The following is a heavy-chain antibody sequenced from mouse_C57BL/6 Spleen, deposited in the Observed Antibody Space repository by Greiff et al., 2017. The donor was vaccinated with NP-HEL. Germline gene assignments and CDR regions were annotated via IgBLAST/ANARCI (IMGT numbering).Heavy chain of an antibody. CDR2: IYPGDGDT. D-gene: IGHD1-1*01. CDR1: GYAFSSSW. CDR3: ARSHYYGSPFDY. V-gene: IGHV1-82*01. J-gene: IGHJ2*01. Sequence: QVQLQQSGPELVKPGASVKISCKASGYAFSSSWMNWVKQRPGKGLEWIGRIYPGDGDTNYNGKFKGQATLTADKSSSTAYMQLRSLTSEDSAVYFCARSHYYGSPFDYWGQGTTLTVSS.